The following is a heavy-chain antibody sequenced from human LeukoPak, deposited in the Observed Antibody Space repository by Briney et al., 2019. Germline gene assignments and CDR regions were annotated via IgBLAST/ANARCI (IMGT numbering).Heavy chain of an antibody. CDR3: ARRRGSWFDP. CDR2: IYSGGTT. J-gene: IGHJ5*02. V-gene: IGHV3-66*04. CDR1: GFTVSSNY. D-gene: IGHD1-26*01. Sequence: PGGSLRLSCAASGFTVSSNYMSWVRQAPGKGLEWVSVIYSGGTTYYADSVKGRFTISRDNSKNTLHLQMNSLRAEDTAVYYCARRRGSWFDPWGQGTLVTVSS.